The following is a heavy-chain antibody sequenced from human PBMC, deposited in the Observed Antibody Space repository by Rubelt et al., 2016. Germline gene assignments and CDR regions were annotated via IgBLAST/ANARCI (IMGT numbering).Heavy chain of an antibody. D-gene: IGHD2-2*01. CDR3: ASVVSSPNQLLPAYDYYAMDV. CDR2: IYWDDDD. CDR1: GFSLSTTGVG. J-gene: IGHJ6*02. Sequence: QITLRESGPTLVKPTQTVTLTCTFSGFSLSTTGVGVGWIRQPPGKALEWLARIYWDDDDRYSPSLKSRLTLTKDTSRNTVVLTSTTSDPVDTAPVYCASVVSSPNQLLPAYDYYAMDVWGQGTTVTVSS. V-gene: IGHV2-5*02.